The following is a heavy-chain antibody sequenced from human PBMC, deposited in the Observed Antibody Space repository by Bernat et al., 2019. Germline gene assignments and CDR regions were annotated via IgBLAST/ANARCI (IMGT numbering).Heavy chain of an antibody. CDR2: IYSGGST. Sequence: EVQLVESGGGLVQPGGSLRLSCAASGFTVSSNYMSWVRRAPGKGLEWVSVIYSGGSTYYADSVKGRFTISRDNSKNTLYLQMNSLRAEDTAVYYCARILTLAAAGTGLYYGMDVWGQGTTVTVSS. CDR3: ARILTLAAAGTGLYYGMDV. V-gene: IGHV3-66*01. D-gene: IGHD6-13*01. J-gene: IGHJ6*02. CDR1: GFTVSSNY.